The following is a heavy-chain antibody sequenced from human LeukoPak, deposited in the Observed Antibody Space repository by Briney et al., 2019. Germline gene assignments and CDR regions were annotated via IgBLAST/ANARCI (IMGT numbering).Heavy chain of an antibody. CDR3: AKERWFGELPHFDY. Sequence: PGGSLRLSCAASGFTFSSYGMHWVRQAPGKGLEWVAVISYDGSNKYYADSVKGRFTISRDNSKNTLYLQMNSLRAEDTAVYYCAKERWFGELPHFDYWGQGTLVTVSS. CDR1: GFTFSSYG. CDR2: ISYDGSNK. V-gene: IGHV3-30*18. D-gene: IGHD3-10*01. J-gene: IGHJ4*02.